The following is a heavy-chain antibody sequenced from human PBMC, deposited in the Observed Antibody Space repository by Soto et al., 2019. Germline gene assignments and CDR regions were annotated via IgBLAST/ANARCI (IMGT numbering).Heavy chain of an antibody. CDR3: ARLTPGYSSGWFIDY. J-gene: IGHJ4*02. Sequence: TLSLTCTVSGGSINTYYWSWIRQPPGKGLEWIGHIYYSGSTNYNPSLKSRVTISVDTSKNQFSLKLSSVTAADTAVYYCARLTPGYSSGWFIDYWGQGTLVTVSS. CDR2: IYYSGST. V-gene: IGHV4-59*08. D-gene: IGHD6-19*01. CDR1: GGSINTYY.